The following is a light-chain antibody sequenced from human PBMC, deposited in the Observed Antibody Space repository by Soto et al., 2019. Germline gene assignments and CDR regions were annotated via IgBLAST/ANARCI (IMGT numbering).Light chain of an antibody. CDR1: SSNIGADYD. V-gene: IGLV1-40*01. J-gene: IGLJ3*02. CDR3: QSYDSDLSTWV. CDR2: GNS. Sequence: QSVLTQPPSVSGAPGQRATISCTGSSSNIGADYDVHWYQQFPGTAPKVLIYGNSNRPSGVPDRFSGSKSGTSAFLAITGLQAEDEADYYCQSYDSDLSTWVFGGGTKVTVL.